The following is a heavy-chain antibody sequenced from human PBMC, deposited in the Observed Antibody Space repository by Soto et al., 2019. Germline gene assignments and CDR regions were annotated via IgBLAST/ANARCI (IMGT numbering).Heavy chain of an antibody. Sequence: SETLSLTCTVSNASMNIYYWTWIPQPPGKGLKRIGYIHHSGTTNYNPSLKNRVTISVDTSNNRFSLNVNSVTAADTAVYYFARLSYDFASEDAFDFWGQGTLVTVSS. CDR1: NASMNIYY. V-gene: IGHV4-59*01. CDR3: ARLSYDFASEDAFDF. D-gene: IGHD3-3*01. J-gene: IGHJ3*01. CDR2: IHHSGTT.